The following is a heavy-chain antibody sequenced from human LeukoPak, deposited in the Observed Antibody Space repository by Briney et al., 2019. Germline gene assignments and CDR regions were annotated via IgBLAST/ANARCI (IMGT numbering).Heavy chain of an antibody. Sequence: SVKVSCKASGFTFTSSAMQWVRQARGQRLEWIGWIVVGSGNTNYAQKFQERVAITRDVSTSTAYMELSSLRSEDTAVYYCAARRLLWFGELRGMDVWGQGTMVTVSS. D-gene: IGHD3-10*01. CDR3: AARRLLWFGELRGMDV. J-gene: IGHJ6*02. V-gene: IGHV1-58*02. CDR2: IVVGSGNT. CDR1: GFTFTSSA.